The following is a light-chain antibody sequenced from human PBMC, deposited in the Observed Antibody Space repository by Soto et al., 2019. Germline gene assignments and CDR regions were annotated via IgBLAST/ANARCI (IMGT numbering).Light chain of an antibody. V-gene: IGKV3D-15*01. J-gene: IGKJ1*01. CDR1: QSVRTN. CDR2: GAS. Sequence: EIEMTQSPATRSVSPGERATLSCRASQSVRTNLAWYQQKRGQAPRLLIYGASTRATGIPARFSGSGSETEFTLTISSLQSEDFAVYYCQHYNNWPPWTFGQGTKVDIK. CDR3: QHYNNWPPWT.